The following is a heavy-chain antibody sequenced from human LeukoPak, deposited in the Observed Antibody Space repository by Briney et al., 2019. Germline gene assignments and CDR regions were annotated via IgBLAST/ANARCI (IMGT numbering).Heavy chain of an antibody. J-gene: IGHJ6*03. CDR3: ARHSWDYYYYVDV. CDR1: GGSIRRSSYH. CDR2: IYYSGTT. Sequence: SETLSLTCTVSGGSIRRSSYHWGWIRQPPGKGLEWIGSIYYSGTTYYNPSLKSRVTISVDTSKNQFSLKLSSVTAADTAVYYCARHSWDYYYYVDVWGKGTTVTVSS. D-gene: IGHD3-16*01. V-gene: IGHV4-39*01.